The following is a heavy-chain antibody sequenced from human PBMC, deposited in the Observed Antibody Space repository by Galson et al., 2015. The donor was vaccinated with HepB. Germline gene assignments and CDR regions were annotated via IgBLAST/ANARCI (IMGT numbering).Heavy chain of an antibody. CDR2: IYSGGST. D-gene: IGHD2-2*01. Sequence: SLRLSCAASGFTVSSNYMSWVRQAPGKGLEWVSVIYSGGSTYYADSVKGRFTISRDNSKNTLYLQMNSLRAEDTAVYYCARARGGCSSTSCYCYYGMDVWGQGTTVTVSS. CDR3: ARARGGCSSTSCYCYYGMDV. J-gene: IGHJ6*02. CDR1: GFTVSSNY. V-gene: IGHV3-53*01.